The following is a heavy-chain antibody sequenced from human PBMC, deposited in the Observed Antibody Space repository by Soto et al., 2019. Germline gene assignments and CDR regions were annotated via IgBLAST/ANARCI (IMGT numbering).Heavy chain of an antibody. Sequence: ASVKVSCKASGGTFSSYAISWVRQAPGQGLEWMGGIIPIFGTANYAQKFQGRVTITADESTSTAYMELSSLRSEDTAVYYCARDTGYCSGGSCYSIGYFDYWGQGTLVTVSS. CDR2: IIPIFGTA. CDR1: GGTFSSYA. J-gene: IGHJ4*02. V-gene: IGHV1-69*13. CDR3: ARDTGYCSGGSCYSIGYFDY. D-gene: IGHD2-15*01.